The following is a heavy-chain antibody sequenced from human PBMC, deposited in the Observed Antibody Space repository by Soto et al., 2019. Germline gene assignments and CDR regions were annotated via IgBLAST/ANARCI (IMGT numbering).Heavy chain of an antibody. D-gene: IGHD1-20*01. V-gene: IGHV3-23*01. CDR3: AKVGDYNWNTMDD. J-gene: IGHJ6*02. CDR1: GFTFNKIA. CDR2: ISGSGTTI. Sequence: EVELLESGGGLAQPGAALRLSCAASGFTFNKIAMSWVRQAPGKGLEWVSGISGSGTTIYYSDAARGRFTISSDNSKNTVSLQMSSLRVEDTALYFCAKVGDYNWNTMDDWGQGTTVTVSS.